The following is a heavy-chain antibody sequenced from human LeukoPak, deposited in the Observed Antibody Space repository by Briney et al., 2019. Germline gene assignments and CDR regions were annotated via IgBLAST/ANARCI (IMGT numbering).Heavy chain of an antibody. Sequence: GGSLRLSCAASGFIFSSYWMSWVRQAPGKGLEWVANIKQDGSEKYYLDSVKGRFTISRDNAKNSLYLQMNSLRAEDTAVYYCARGFRGWYAEGFDYWGQGTLVTVSS. CDR2: IKQDGSEK. D-gene: IGHD6-19*01. CDR1: GFIFSSYW. J-gene: IGHJ4*02. V-gene: IGHV3-7*01. CDR3: ARGFRGWYAEGFDY.